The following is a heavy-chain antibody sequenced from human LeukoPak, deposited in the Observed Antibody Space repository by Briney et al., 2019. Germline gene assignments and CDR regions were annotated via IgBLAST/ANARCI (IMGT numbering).Heavy chain of an antibody. CDR3: ASGLRFLEWSFDL. Sequence: SETLSLTCTVSGGSINSYYWTWIRQPPGKGLEWIGFIYYSGSTNYNPSLKSRVTISLDTSKNQFSLRLSSVTAADTAVYYCASGLRFLEWSFDLWGRGTLVTVSS. CDR2: IYYSGST. V-gene: IGHV4-59*08. CDR1: GGSINSYY. D-gene: IGHD3-3*01. J-gene: IGHJ2*01.